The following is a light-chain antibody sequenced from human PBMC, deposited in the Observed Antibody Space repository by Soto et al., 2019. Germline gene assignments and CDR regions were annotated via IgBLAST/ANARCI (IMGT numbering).Light chain of an antibody. Sequence: QSVLTQPPSVSGAPGQRVTISCTGSRSNIGAGYDVHWYQQRPGTAPKLLIYGNSNRPSGVHDRLSGSKSGTSASLAITGLQAEDEADYYCQSYDSSLSGSVFGGGTKLTVL. CDR2: GNS. CDR3: QSYDSSLSGSV. V-gene: IGLV1-40*01. CDR1: RSNIGAGYD. J-gene: IGLJ2*01.